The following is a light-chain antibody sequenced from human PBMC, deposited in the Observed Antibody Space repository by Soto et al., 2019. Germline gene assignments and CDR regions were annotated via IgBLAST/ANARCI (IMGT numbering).Light chain of an antibody. CDR3: NSYTGSSTRFV. V-gene: IGLV2-14*01. CDR1: TSNVGAYNY. J-gene: IGLJ1*01. Sequence: QSALTQPASVSGSPGQSVTISCMGTTSNVGAYNYVSWYQQHPGKAPKLMIYEVSNRPSGVSNRFSGSKSGNTASLTISGLQAEDEADYYCNSYTGSSTRFVFGTGTKVTVL. CDR2: EVS.